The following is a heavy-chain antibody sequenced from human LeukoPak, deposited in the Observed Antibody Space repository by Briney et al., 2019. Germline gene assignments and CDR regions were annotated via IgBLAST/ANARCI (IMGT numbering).Heavy chain of an antibody. Sequence: GGPLRLSCAASGFTFSSYSMNWVRQAPGKGLEWVSYISSSSSTIYYADSVKGRFTISRDNAKNSLYLQMNSLRAEDTAVYYCAREDQLLYSRYYYYYMDVWGKGTTVTVSS. CDR3: AREDQLLYSRYYYYYMDV. CDR2: ISSSSSTI. D-gene: IGHD2-2*02. V-gene: IGHV3-48*04. J-gene: IGHJ6*03. CDR1: GFTFSSYS.